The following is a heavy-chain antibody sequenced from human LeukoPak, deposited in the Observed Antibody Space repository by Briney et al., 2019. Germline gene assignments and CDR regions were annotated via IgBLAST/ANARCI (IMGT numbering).Heavy chain of an antibody. CDR1: GYTFTSYD. Sequence: SVKVSCKASGYTFTSYDINWVRQAPGQGLEWMGGIIPIFGTANYAQKFQGRVTITADESTSTAYMELSSLRSEDTAVYYCARDTSKDWNDVGGFDYWGQGTLVTVSS. CDR2: IIPIFGTA. D-gene: IGHD1-1*01. CDR3: ARDTSKDWNDVGGFDY. J-gene: IGHJ4*02. V-gene: IGHV1-69*13.